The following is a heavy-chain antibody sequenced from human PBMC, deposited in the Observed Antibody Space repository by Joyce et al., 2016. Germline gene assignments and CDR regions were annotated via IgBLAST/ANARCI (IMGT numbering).Heavy chain of an antibody. Sequence: QITLKESGPTLVKPTQTLTLTCAFSGFSLSTRGVGVGWIRQPPGKALEWLALIYWDDDKRYSPSVKSRLNITKDTSRNQVVLTMTNMDPVDTATYYCAHRPNSGYDPSAFDFWGQGTLVTVSS. CDR1: GFSLSTRGVG. V-gene: IGHV2-5*02. J-gene: IGHJ4*02. CDR2: IYWDDDK. CDR3: AHRPNSGYDPSAFDF. D-gene: IGHD5-12*01.